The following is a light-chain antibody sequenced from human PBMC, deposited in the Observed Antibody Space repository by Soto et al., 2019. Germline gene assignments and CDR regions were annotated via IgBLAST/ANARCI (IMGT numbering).Light chain of an antibody. V-gene: IGKV4-1*01. Sequence: DIVMTQSPDSLAVSPGERATINCKSRQSVLYSSDNKNYLAWYQQKPGQPPKLLIYWASTRESGVPDRFSGSGSGTDFTLTISALQAEDVAVYYCQQYYHTPPTFGPGTKVDIK. CDR2: WAS. CDR3: QQYYHTPPT. J-gene: IGKJ3*01. CDR1: QSVLYSSDNKNY.